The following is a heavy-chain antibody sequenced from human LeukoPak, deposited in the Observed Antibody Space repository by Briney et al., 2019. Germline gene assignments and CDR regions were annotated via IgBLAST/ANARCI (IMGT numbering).Heavy chain of an antibody. D-gene: IGHD3-3*01. V-gene: IGHV3-48*03. CDR1: GFTFSSYA. Sequence: PGGFLRLSCAASGFTFSSYAMNWVRQAPGKGLEWLLYISDSGRTIYYADSVKGRFTISRDNAKNSLYLQMNSLRVEDTAVYYCARGFYYMDVWGKGTTVTVSS. CDR2: ISDSGRTI. J-gene: IGHJ6*03. CDR3: ARGFYYMDV.